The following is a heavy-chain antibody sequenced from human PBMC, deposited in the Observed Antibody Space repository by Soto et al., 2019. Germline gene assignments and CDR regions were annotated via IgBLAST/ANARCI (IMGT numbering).Heavy chain of an antibody. D-gene: IGHD2-21*01. CDR1: GYTFTSYY. CDR2: INPSGGST. CDR3: AREGLWVKVIDYYGTDV. V-gene: IGHV1-46*01. Sequence: ASVKVSCKASGYTFTSYYMHWVRQAPGQGLEWMGIINPSGGSTSYAQKFQGRVTMTRDTSTSTVYMELSSLRSEDTAVYYYAREGLWVKVIDYYGTDVRGQGPTVTVSS. J-gene: IGHJ6*02.